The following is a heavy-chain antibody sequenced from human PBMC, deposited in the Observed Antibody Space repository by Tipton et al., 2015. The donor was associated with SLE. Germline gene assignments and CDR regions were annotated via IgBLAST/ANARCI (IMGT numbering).Heavy chain of an antibody. J-gene: IGHJ2*01. CDR3: ARGRYSSTGSYFDL. V-gene: IGHV4-34*01. CDR1: GGSFSGYY. Sequence: SLTCAVYGGSFSGYYWSWIRQPPGKGLEWIGEINHSGSTNYNPSLKSRVTISVDTSKNQFSLKLSSVTAADTAVYYCARGRYSSTGSYFDLWGRGTLVTVTS. CDR2: INHSGST. D-gene: IGHD6-13*01.